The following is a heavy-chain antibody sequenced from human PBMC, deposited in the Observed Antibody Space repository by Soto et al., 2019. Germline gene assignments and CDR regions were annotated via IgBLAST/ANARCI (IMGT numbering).Heavy chain of an antibody. J-gene: IGHJ4*02. D-gene: IGHD3-10*01. CDR1: GYTFTSYY. CDR2: INPSGGSA. Sequence: QVQLVQSGAEVKKPGASVKVSCKASGYTFTSYYMHWVRQAPGQGLEWMGMINPSGGSASDTQKLQGRGTRARDTSTNTIYMELSSLRSEDTAVYYCARSHYYGSGAYTPDDNWGQGTLVIVSS. V-gene: IGHV1-46*03. CDR3: ARSHYYGSGAYTPDDN.